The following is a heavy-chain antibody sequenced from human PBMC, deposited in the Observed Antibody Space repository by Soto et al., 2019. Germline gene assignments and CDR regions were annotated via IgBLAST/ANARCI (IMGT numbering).Heavy chain of an antibody. CDR3: VRDGTKTLRDWFDP. J-gene: IGHJ5*02. V-gene: IGHV4-4*07. Sequence: SETLSLTCTVSGASISGFYWSWIRKSAGKGLEWIGRIYATGTTDHNPSLKSRVMMSVDTSKKQFSLKLRSVTAADTAVYYCVRDGTKTLRDWFDPWGQGXSVTVYS. CDR2: IYATGTT. D-gene: IGHD1-1*01. CDR1: GASISGFY.